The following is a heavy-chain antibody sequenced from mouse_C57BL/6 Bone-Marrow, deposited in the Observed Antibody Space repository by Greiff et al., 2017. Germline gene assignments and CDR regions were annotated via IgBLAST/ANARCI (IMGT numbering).Heavy chain of an antibody. D-gene: IGHD1-1*01. Sequence: EVMLVESGGGLVQPGGSLSLSCAASGFTFTDYYMSWVRQPPGKALEWLGFIRNKANGYTTEYSASVKGRLTISRDNSQSILYLQMNALRAEDSATYYCASSYYYGPFAYWGQGTLVTVSA. J-gene: IGHJ3*01. CDR2: IRNKANGYTT. V-gene: IGHV7-3*01. CDR1: GFTFTDYY. CDR3: ASSYYYGPFAY.